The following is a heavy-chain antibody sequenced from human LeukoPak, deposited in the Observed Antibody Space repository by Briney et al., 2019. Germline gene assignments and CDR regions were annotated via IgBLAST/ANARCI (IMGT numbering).Heavy chain of an antibody. D-gene: IGHD5-24*01. CDR2: IYYSGST. J-gene: IGHJ3*02. CDR1: GGSISSYY. CDR3: ARWLQFGDAFDI. Sequence: SETLSLTCTVSGGSISSYYWGWIRQPPGKGLEWIGSIYYSGSTYYNPSLKSRVTISVDTSKNQFSLKLSSVTAADTAVYYCARWLQFGDAFDIWGQGTMVTVSS. V-gene: IGHV4-39*01.